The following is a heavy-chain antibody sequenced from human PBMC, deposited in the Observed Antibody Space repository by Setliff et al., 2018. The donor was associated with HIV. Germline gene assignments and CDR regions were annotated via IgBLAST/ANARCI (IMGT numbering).Heavy chain of an antibody. J-gene: IGHJ4*02. D-gene: IGHD5-12*01. CDR1: GGSITTTDYY. V-gene: IGHV4-39*01. CDR2: LYSGGGI. CDR3: ARYSGYDPSFDY. Sequence: SETLSLTCSVSGGSITTTDYYWTWIRQSPGKGLEWIGSLYSGGGIYRNPSLKSRVIIFVDTSKNQFSLKLSPVTAADTAVYYCARYSGYDPSFDYWGQGTLVTVSS.